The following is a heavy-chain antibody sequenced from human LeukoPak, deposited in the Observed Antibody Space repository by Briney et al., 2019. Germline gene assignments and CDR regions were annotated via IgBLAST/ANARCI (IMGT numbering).Heavy chain of an antibody. CDR3: AKDSTEQLGGYYYYYMDV. V-gene: IGHV3-30-3*01. D-gene: IGHD6-6*01. Sequence: GGSLRLSCAASGFTFSSYAMHWVRQAPGKGLEWVAVISYDGSNKYYADSVKGRFTISRDNSKNTLYLQMNSLRAEDTAVYYCAKDSTEQLGGYYYYYMDVWGKGTTVTVSS. CDR2: ISYDGSNK. CDR1: GFTFSSYA. J-gene: IGHJ6*03.